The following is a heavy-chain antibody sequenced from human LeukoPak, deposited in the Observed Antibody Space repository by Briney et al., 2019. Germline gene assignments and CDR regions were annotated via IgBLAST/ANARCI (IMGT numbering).Heavy chain of an antibody. Sequence: SETLSLTCTVSGGSISSYYWSWIRQPPGKGLEWIGYIYNSGSTNHNSSLKSRVTISVDTSKNQYSLKLSSVTAADTAVYYCARDGVAGGFDYWGQGTLVTVSS. V-gene: IGHV4-59*01. CDR3: ARDGVAGGFDY. CDR2: IYNSGST. D-gene: IGHD6-19*01. CDR1: GGSISSYY. J-gene: IGHJ4*02.